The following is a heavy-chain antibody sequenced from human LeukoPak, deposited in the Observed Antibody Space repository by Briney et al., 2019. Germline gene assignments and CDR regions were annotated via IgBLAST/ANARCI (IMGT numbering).Heavy chain of an antibody. Sequence: GGSLRLSCAAPGFSFSNYAMIWVRQAPGKGLEWVSSISGSSNITYYADSVKGRFTISRDNSENTLYLQMNSLRAEDTAAYYCAKDLAITIIAPQGYFDYWGQGTLVTVSS. V-gene: IGHV3-23*01. CDR2: ISGSSNIT. J-gene: IGHJ4*02. CDR3: AKDLAITIIAPQGYFDY. D-gene: IGHD3-22*01. CDR1: GFSFSNYA.